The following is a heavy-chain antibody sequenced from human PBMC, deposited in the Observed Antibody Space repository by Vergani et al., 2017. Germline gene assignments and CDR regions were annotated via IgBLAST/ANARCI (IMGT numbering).Heavy chain of an antibody. V-gene: IGHV3-7*03. D-gene: IGHD2-21*02. J-gene: IGHJ3*02. Sequence: EVQLVESGGGLVQPGGSLRLSCAASGFTFSSYWMSWVRQAPGKGLEWVANIKQDGSEKYYVDSVKGRFTISRDNAKNSLYLQMNSLRAEDTAVYYCARVHDCGENAFDIWGQGTMVTVSS. CDR2: IKQDGSEK. CDR3: ARVHDCGENAFDI. CDR1: GFTFSSYW.